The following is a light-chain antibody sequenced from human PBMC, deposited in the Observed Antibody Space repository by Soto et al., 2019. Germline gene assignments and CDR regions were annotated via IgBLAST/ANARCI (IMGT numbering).Light chain of an antibody. CDR3: SSYTTINTVVV. CDR2: DVT. V-gene: IGLV2-14*03. Sequence: QSVLTQPDSVSGSPGPAITFSCTGTTSDIGAYNYVSWYQHHPGKAPKLLIYDVTDRPSGVSDRFSGSKSGTTASLTISGLQAEDEADYFCSSYTTINTVVVFGGGTKVTVL. CDR1: TSDIGAYNY. J-gene: IGLJ3*02.